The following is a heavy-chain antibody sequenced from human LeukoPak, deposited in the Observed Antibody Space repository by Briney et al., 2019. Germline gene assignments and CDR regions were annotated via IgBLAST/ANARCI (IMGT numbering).Heavy chain of an antibody. D-gene: IGHD6-25*01. Sequence: ASVKVSCKASGYTFTSCGINWVRQAPGQGLEWVGWISAYTGNTYYAQTLQGRVTMTTDTSASTAYMELRSLRSDDTAVYYCARGDHIAADFHYWGQGTLVTVSS. CDR2: ISAYTGNT. CDR1: GYTFTSCG. CDR3: ARGDHIAADFHY. J-gene: IGHJ4*02. V-gene: IGHV1-18*01.